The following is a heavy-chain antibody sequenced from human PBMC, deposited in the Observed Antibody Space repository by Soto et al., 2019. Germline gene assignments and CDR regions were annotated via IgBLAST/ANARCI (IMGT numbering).Heavy chain of an antibody. CDR2: IYSDDNT. J-gene: IGHJ4*02. CDR3: ARDWNGDKYFDF. Sequence: GGSLRLSCAASGITATNGHMSWVRQAPGKGLEWVSVIYSDDNTHYADSVKGRFTISRDTSKDTVYLQMNSLRADDTAVYYCARDWNGDKYFDFWDQGSLVTVSS. V-gene: IGHV3-53*01. CDR1: GITATNGH. D-gene: IGHD1-1*01.